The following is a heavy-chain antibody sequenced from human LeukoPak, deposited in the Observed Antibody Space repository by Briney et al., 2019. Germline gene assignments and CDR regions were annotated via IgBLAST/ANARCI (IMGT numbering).Heavy chain of an antibody. V-gene: IGHV3-48*04. J-gene: IGHJ4*02. Sequence: PGGSLRLSCAASGFTFSSYSMNWVRQAPGKGLEWISYISGSGGTICYADSVKGRFTISRDNGRNSLYLQMNSLRAEDTAVYYCAREGYDSTGYYPGHWGQGTLVTVSS. CDR2: ISGSGGTI. CDR3: AREGYDSTGYYPGH. CDR1: GFTFSSYS. D-gene: IGHD3-22*01.